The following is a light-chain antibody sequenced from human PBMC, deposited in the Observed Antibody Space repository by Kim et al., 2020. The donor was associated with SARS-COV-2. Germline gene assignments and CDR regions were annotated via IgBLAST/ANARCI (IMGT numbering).Light chain of an antibody. CDR1: QSVNSN. CDR2: GAS. V-gene: IGKV3-15*01. CDR3: QQYNNWPDT. Sequence: EIVMTQSPATLSVSPGERATLSCRASQSVNSNLAWYQQKPGQAPRLLIYGASTRATGIPARFSGSGSGTEFTLTISSLQSEDFAVYYCQQYNNWPDTFGQGTKLEI. J-gene: IGKJ2*01.